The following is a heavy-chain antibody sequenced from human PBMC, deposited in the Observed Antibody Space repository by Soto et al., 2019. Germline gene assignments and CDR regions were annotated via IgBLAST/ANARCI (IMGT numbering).Heavy chain of an antibody. Sequence: QVQLVESGGGVVQPGRSLRLSCAASGFTFSSYGMHWVRQAPGKGLEWVAVIWYDGSNKYYADSVKGRFTISRDNSKNTLYLQMNSLRAEDTAVYYCAREGTYCSGGSCYPHFDYGGQGTLVTVSS. V-gene: IGHV3-33*01. CDR1: GFTFSSYG. D-gene: IGHD2-15*01. CDR3: AREGTYCSGGSCYPHFDY. J-gene: IGHJ4*02. CDR2: IWYDGSNK.